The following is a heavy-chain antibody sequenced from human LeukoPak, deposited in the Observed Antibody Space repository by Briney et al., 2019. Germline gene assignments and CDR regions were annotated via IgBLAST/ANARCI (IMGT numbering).Heavy chain of an antibody. J-gene: IGHJ4*02. D-gene: IGHD3-22*01. CDR3: ARGPDVDYYDSREGYYFDY. CDR1: GGTFSSYA. CDR2: IIPIFGTA. V-gene: IGHV1-69*05. Sequence: SVKVSCKASGGTFSSYAISLVRQAPGQGLEWMGRIIPIFGTANYAQKFQGRVTITTDESTSTAYMELSSLRSEDTAVYYCARGPDVDYYDSREGYYFDYWGQGTLVTVSS.